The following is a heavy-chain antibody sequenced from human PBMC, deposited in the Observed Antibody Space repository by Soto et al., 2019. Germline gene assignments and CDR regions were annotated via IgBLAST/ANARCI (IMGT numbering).Heavy chain of an antibody. Sequence: GASVKVSCKASGYTFNSYGISWVRQAPGQGLEWMGWISAYNGNTNYAQKLQGRVTMTTDTSTGTAYMELRSLRSDDTAVYYCARVKDSGWLNWFDPWGQGTPVTVSS. CDR2: ISAYNGNT. CDR1: GYTFNSYG. J-gene: IGHJ5*02. CDR3: ARVKDSGWLNWFDP. V-gene: IGHV1-18*01. D-gene: IGHD6-19*01.